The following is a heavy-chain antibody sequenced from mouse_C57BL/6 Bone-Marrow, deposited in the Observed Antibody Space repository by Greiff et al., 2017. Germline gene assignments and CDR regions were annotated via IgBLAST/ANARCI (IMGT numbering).Heavy chain of an antibody. CDR2: IWRGGST. CDR1: GFSLTSYG. D-gene: IGHD1-1*01. Sequence: VKLMESGPGLVQPSQSLSITCTVSGFSLTSYGVHWVRQSPGKGLEWLGVIWRGGSTDYNAAFMSRLSITKDNSKSQVFFKMNSLQADDTAIYYCAKNTPYYGSSLAWFAYWGQGTLVTVSA. V-gene: IGHV2-5*01. CDR3: AKNTPYYGSSLAWFAY. J-gene: IGHJ3*01.